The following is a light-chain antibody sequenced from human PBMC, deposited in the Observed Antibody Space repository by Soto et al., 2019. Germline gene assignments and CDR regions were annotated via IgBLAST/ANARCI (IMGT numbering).Light chain of an antibody. Sequence: QSALTHPRSRAGSPRQSVTISYTGVSRDVRAYNFASLYQQHPCVSLKLLIHDVNKRPPGVPDRFSASKSGNTASLTISGLQAEDEADYYCCSYAGEYKSVFGSGTKVIVL. J-gene: IGLJ1*01. V-gene: IGLV2-11*01. CDR3: CSYAGEYKSV. CDR1: SRDVRAYNF. CDR2: DVN.